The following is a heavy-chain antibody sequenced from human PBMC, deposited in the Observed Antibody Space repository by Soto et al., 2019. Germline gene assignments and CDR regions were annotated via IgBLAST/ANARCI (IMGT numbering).Heavy chain of an antibody. D-gene: IGHD6-19*01. CDR1: VVAFNSYS. J-gene: IGHJ4*01. V-gene: IGHV3-64D*06. CDR2: ISSYVAYR. CDR3: VKEAYLRSDWYGHFEY. Sequence: PVVSLILACSSSVVAFNSYSIDLFLQAPVNGLEFVSAISSYVAYRYYADSVKGRFAISRDNSKNTLYLQMSSLRAEDTSLYYCVKEAYLRSDWYGHFEYWG.